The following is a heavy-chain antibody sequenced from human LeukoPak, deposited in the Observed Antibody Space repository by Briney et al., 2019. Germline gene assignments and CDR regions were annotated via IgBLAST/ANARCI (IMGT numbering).Heavy chain of an antibody. Sequence: SETLSLTCTVSGGSITSYYWSWIRQPAGKGLEWIGRIYTSGSTNYNPSLKSRVTMSVDTSKNQFSLKLSSVTAADTAVYYCAREVNYYDILTGYSSHDAFDIWGQGTMVTVSS. CDR3: AREVNYYDILTGYSSHDAFDI. D-gene: IGHD3-9*01. V-gene: IGHV4-4*07. CDR2: IYTSGST. CDR1: GGSITSYY. J-gene: IGHJ3*02.